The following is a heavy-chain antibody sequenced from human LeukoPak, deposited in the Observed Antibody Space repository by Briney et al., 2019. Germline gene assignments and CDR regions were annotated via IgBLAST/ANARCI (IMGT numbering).Heavy chain of an antibody. V-gene: IGHV3-66*01. Sequence: GGSLRLSCAASGFTVSTNYMSWVRQAPGKGLEWVSLIYSGDGTYYADSVKGRFTISRDNSKNTLYLQMNSLRAEDTAVYYCARGPGTTGTTSNDYWGQGTLVTVSS. CDR2: IYSGDGT. CDR1: GFTVSTNY. J-gene: IGHJ4*02. CDR3: ARGPGTTGTTSNDY. D-gene: IGHD1-1*01.